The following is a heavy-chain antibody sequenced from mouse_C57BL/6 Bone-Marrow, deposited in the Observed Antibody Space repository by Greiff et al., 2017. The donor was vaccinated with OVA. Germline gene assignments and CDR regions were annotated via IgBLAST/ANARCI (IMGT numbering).Heavy chain of an antibody. CDR3: ARNPYYYGSSPYWYFDV. V-gene: IGHV2-2*01. Sequence: VQLQQSGPGLVQPSQSLSITCTVSGLSLTSYGVHWVRQSPGKGLEWLGVIWSGGSTDYNAAFISRLSISKDNSKSQVFFKMNSLQADDTAIYYCARNPYYYGSSPYWYFDVWGTGTTVTVSS. CDR2: IWSGGST. J-gene: IGHJ1*03. CDR1: GLSLTSYG. D-gene: IGHD1-1*01.